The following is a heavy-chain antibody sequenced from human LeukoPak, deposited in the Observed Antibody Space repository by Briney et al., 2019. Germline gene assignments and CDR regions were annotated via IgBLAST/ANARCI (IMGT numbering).Heavy chain of an antibody. Sequence: RGESLKISCKTSGYSFTRYWIAWVRQTPGKGLEWMGIVYPDDSDTRYSPSFQGQVTISADKSINTAYLQWSSLKASDTAMYYCARRVNGNFDYWGQGTLVTVSS. V-gene: IGHV5-51*01. J-gene: IGHJ4*02. CDR1: GYSFTRYW. D-gene: IGHD2-8*01. CDR3: ARRVNGNFDY. CDR2: VYPDDSDT.